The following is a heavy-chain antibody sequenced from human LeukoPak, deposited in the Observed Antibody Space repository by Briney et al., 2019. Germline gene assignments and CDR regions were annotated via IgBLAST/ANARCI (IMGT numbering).Heavy chain of an antibody. CDR2: ISSSGSII. CDR3: ARIYSSSWYRGSSDY. J-gene: IGHJ4*02. V-gene: IGHV3-48*03. D-gene: IGHD6-13*01. CDR1: GFTFSSYE. Sequence: GGSLRLSCAASGFTFSSYEMNWVRQAPGKGLEWVSYISSSGSIIYYADSVKGRFTISRDNAKNSLYLQMNSLRAEDTAVYYCARIYSSSWYRGSSDYWGQGTLVTVSS.